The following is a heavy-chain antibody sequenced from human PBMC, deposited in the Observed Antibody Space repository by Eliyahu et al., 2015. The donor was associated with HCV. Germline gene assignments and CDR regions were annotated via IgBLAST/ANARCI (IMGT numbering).Heavy chain of an antibody. CDR2: ISFDGSSK. CDR3: AKDGDGSGWYSYFDS. J-gene: IGHJ4*02. Sequence: QVQLVESGGGVVQPGRSLRLSCAASGFIFSSYGMHWVRQAPGKGLEWVAVISFDGSSKFYTDSVKGRFTISRDNSKNTLYLQMNSLRPEDTAVYYCAKDGDGSGWYSYFDSWGQGTLVTVSS. V-gene: IGHV3-30*18. CDR1: GFIFSSYG. D-gene: IGHD6-19*01.